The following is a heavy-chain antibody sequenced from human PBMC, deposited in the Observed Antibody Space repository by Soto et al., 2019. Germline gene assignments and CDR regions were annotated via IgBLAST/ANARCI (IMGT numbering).Heavy chain of an antibody. Sequence: QVQLQASGPGLAKPSQTLSLTCTVSGVSISSGPYYWSWIRQFPGKGLEWIGHIYYSGRTKYNPSLQSRVSMSVYTPKIQFSLRLNSVTAADTAIYYCTRIYDYGDSSYFDSWGQGTLVAVSS. V-gene: IGHV4-31*03. CDR2: IYYSGRT. D-gene: IGHD4-17*01. CDR1: GVSISSGPYY. J-gene: IGHJ4*02. CDR3: TRIYDYGDSSYFDS.